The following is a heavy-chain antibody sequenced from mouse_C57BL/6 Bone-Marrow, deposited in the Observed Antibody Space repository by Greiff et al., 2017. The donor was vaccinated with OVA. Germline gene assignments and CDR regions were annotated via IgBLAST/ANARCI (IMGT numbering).Heavy chain of an antibody. J-gene: IGHJ2*01. CDR3: TREVITTVVARGYYFDY. Sequence: QVQLKESGAELVRPGASVTLSCKASGYTFTDYEMHWVKQTPVHGLEWIGAIDPETGGTAYNQKFKGKAILTADKSSSTAYMELRRLTSEDSAVYYCTREVITTVVARGYYFDYWGQGTTLTVSS. CDR2: IDPETGGT. CDR1: GYTFTDYE. D-gene: IGHD1-1*01. V-gene: IGHV1-15*01.